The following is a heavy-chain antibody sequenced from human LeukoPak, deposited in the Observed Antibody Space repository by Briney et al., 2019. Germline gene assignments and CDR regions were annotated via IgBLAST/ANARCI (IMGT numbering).Heavy chain of an antibody. CDR1: GFTFSDHY. J-gene: IGHJ4*02. D-gene: IGHD5-18*01. V-gene: IGHV3-72*01. Sequence: AGGSLRLSCAASGFTFSDHYMDWVRQAPGKGLEWVGRTRNKATSYTTTYAASVKGRFTISRDDSKNSIYLQMNSLKTEDTAVYYCARGVTHTSGYSYLLAWGQGTLVAVSS. CDR3: ARGVTHTSGYSYLLA. CDR2: TRNKATSYTT.